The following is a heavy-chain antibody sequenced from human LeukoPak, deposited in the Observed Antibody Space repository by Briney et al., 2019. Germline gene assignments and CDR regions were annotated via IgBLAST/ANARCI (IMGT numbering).Heavy chain of an antibody. Sequence: GASVKVSCKASGYTFTGYYMHWVRQAPGQGLEWMGWINPNSGGTNYAQKFQGRVTMTRDTSISTAYMELSRLRSDDTAVYYCARAERAEWDYGDYSDRDWFDPWGQGTLVTVSS. V-gene: IGHV1-2*02. CDR2: INPNSGGT. J-gene: IGHJ5*02. D-gene: IGHD4-17*01. CDR1: GYTFTGYY. CDR3: ARAERAEWDYGDYSDRDWFDP.